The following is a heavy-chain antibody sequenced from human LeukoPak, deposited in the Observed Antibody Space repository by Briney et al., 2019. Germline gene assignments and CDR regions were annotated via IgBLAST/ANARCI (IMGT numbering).Heavy chain of an antibody. CDR1: GYTFTGYY. V-gene: IGHV1-2*02. D-gene: IGHD6-13*01. CDR3: ARGYSSSWVLDAFDI. CDR2: INPNSGGT. Sequence: ASVKVSCKASGYTFTGYYMHWVRQAPGQGLEWMGWINPNSGGTNYAQKFQGRVTMTRDTSISTAYMELSRLRSDDTAVYYRARGYSSSWVLDAFDIWGQGTMVTVSS. J-gene: IGHJ3*02.